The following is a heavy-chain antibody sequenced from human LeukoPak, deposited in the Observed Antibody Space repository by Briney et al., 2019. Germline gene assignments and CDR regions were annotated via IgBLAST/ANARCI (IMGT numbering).Heavy chain of an antibody. V-gene: IGHV1-69*04. D-gene: IGHD2-2*01. CDR1: GGTFSSYA. Sequence: SVKVSCKASGGTFSSYAISWVRQAPGQGLEWMGRILPILGIANYAQKFQGRVTITADKSTSTAYMELSSLRSEDTAVYYCARRSELDIVVVPAAIDYYYGMDVWGQGTTVTVSS. CDR2: ILPILGIA. J-gene: IGHJ6*02. CDR3: ARRSELDIVVVPAAIDYYYGMDV.